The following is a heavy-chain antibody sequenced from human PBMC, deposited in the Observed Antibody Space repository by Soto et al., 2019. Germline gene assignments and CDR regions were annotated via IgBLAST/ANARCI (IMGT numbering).Heavy chain of an antibody. Sequence: ASVKVSCKASGGTFSSYAISWVRQAPGQGLEWMGGIIPIFGTANYAQKFQGRVTITADESTSTAYMELSSLRSEDTAVYYCARKDIVVVPAAETSYYYYGMDVWGQGTTVTVSS. CDR3: ARKDIVVVPAAETSYYYYGMDV. CDR1: GGTFSSYA. V-gene: IGHV1-69*13. CDR2: IIPIFGTA. J-gene: IGHJ6*02. D-gene: IGHD2-2*01.